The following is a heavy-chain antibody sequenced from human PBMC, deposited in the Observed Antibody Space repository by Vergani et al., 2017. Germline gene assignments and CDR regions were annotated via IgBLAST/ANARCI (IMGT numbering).Heavy chain of an antibody. Sequence: QLQLQESGPGLVKPSETLSLTCTVSDGSIFSSDYYWGWIRQPPGKTLEWIGNIYYTGNTYYNPSLRSRVTMSVDTSKNQFSLKLSYVTAADTAVYFCARSLSPPSPWGPPPLGYWGQGTLVTVSS. J-gene: IGHJ4*02. CDR2: IYYTGNT. CDR1: DGSIFSSDYY. V-gene: IGHV4-39*01. CDR3: ARSLSPPSPWGPPPLGY. D-gene: IGHD7-27*01.